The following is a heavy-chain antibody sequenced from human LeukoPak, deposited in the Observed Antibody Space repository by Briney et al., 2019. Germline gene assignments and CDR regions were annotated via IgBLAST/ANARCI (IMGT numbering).Heavy chain of an antibody. D-gene: IGHD6-6*01. V-gene: IGHV3-21*01. CDR3: ARDRGIAARIRLGYFDY. J-gene: IGHJ4*02. CDR2: ISSSSSYI. CDR1: GFTFNSYS. Sequence: GGSLRLSCAASGFTFNSYSMNWVRQAPGKGLEWVSSISSSSSYIYYADSVKGRFTISRDNAKNSLYLQMNSLRAEDTAVYYCARDRGIAARIRLGYFDYWGQGPLVTVSS.